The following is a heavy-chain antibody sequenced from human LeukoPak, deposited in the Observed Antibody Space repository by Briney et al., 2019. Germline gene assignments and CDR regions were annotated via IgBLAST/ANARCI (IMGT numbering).Heavy chain of an antibody. Sequence: ASVKVSCKASGYTFTNYGISWVRQAPGQRLEWMGWISAYNGNTNFAQKLQGRVTLTTDTSTSTAYMELRSLRSDDTAVYYCARGFIAPAGPLSAVDYWGQGTLVTVSS. CDR2: ISAYNGNT. V-gene: IGHV1-18*04. D-gene: IGHD6-13*01. J-gene: IGHJ4*02. CDR3: ARGFIAPAGPLSAVDY. CDR1: GYTFTNYG.